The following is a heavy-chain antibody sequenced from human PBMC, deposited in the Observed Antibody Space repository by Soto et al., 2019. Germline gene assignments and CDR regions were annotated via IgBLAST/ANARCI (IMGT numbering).Heavy chain of an antibody. CDR2: INESGGT. J-gene: IGHJ4*02. D-gene: IGHD1-1*01. V-gene: IGHV4-34*01. Sequence: QVQLQQWGAGLVKPSETLSLSCAVYGQSFSGHSWAWIRQPPGKGLEWIGEINESGGTYYNPSLKSRVTISTDTSKNHFSLKLSSVSAADTAAYFCARGSGIVALPGELEDVKYAYWGQGTLVNVSS. CDR3: ARGSGIVALPGELEDVKYAY. CDR1: GQSFSGHS.